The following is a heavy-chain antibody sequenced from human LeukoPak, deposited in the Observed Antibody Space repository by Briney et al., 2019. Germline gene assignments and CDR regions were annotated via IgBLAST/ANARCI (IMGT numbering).Heavy chain of an antibody. CDR2: IYLRGNT. CDR1: GGSISSSNW. D-gene: IGHD2-2*01. CDR3: ATSPPVVPAAITAFDI. V-gene: IGHV4-4*02. Sequence: SGTLSLTCAISGGSISSSNWWTWVRQPPGKGLEWVGEIYLRGNTNYNPSLESRVTISVDESKTQLSLRLESVTAADTAVYYCATSPPVVPAAITAFDIWGQGTMVTVSS. J-gene: IGHJ3*02.